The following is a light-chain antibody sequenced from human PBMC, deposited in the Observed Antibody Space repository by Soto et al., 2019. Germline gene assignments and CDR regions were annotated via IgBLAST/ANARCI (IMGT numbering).Light chain of an antibody. V-gene: IGLV1-40*01. Sequence: QSVLTQPPSVSGAPGQRVTISCTGSSSNIGAGYDVHWYQQLPGTAPKLLIYGNSNRPSGVPDRFSGSKSGTSASLAITGLXXXXXXXYYCQSYDSSLSVLYVFGTGTKLTVL. CDR2: GNS. CDR3: QSYDSSLSVLYV. CDR1: SSNIGAGYD. J-gene: IGLJ1*01.